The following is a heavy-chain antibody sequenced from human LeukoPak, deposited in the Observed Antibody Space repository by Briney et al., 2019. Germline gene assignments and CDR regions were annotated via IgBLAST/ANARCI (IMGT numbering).Heavy chain of an antibody. J-gene: IGHJ1*01. V-gene: IGHV4-4*07. Sequence: SETLXXTCTVSGGSISSYYWSWLRQPAGKGLEWIGRIYTSGSTNYNPSLTSRVTMSVDTSKNQFSLKLSSVTAADTAVYYCARELTYYYDSSGYSLGYFQHWGQGTLVTVSS. D-gene: IGHD3-22*01. CDR1: GGSISSYY. CDR2: IYTSGST. CDR3: ARELTYYYDSSGYSLGYFQH.